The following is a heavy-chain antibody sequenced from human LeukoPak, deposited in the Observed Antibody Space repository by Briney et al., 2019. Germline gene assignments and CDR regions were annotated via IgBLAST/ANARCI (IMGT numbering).Heavy chain of an antibody. J-gene: IGHJ5*01. Sequence: SDTLSLTCAVSDDSFSSHYWTWIRQPPGKGLEWIGYISYIGSTNYNPSLKSRVTISIDTSKNEFSLKLTSVTAADTATYYCARARGMTNNWFDSWGQGTLVTVAS. D-gene: IGHD4-11*01. CDR3: ARARGMTNNWFDS. V-gene: IGHV4-59*11. CDR1: DDSFSSHY. CDR2: ISYIGST.